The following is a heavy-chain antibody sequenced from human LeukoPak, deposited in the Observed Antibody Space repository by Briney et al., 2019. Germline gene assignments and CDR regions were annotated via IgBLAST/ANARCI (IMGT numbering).Heavy chain of an antibody. Sequence: GGSLRLSCAASGFTSSIHAMSWVRQAPGKGLEWVSGISGSGGSTYYADSVKGRFTISRDNSKNTLYRQMNSLRAEDTAVYYCAQGLLFSGSPRSFDFRGQGTLVTVSS. J-gene: IGHJ5*01. CDR1: GFTSSIHA. V-gene: IGHV3-23*01. CDR2: ISGSGGST. D-gene: IGHD1-26*01. CDR3: AQGLLFSGSPRSFDF.